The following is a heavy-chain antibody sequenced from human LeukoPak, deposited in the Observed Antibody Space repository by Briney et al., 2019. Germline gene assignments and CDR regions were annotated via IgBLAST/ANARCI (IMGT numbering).Heavy chain of an antibody. CDR3: ARVPLGSSWSYYFDY. J-gene: IGHJ4*02. CDR1: GFTFDDYA. V-gene: IGHV3-53*01. Sequence: PGRSLRLSCAASGFTFDDYAVHWVRQAPGKGLEWVSVIYSGGSTYYADSVKGRFTISRDNSKNTLYLQMNSLRAEDTAVYYCARVPLGSSWSYYFDYWGQGTLVTVSS. CDR2: IYSGGST. D-gene: IGHD6-6*01.